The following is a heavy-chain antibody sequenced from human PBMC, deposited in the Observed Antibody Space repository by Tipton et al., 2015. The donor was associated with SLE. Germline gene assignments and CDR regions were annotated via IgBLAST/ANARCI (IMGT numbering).Heavy chain of an antibody. CDR3: ARDWNGGDYGYYFDY. D-gene: IGHD4-17*01. CDR2: ISYDGSNK. Sequence: SLRLSCAASGFTFSSYAMHWFRQAPGKGLEWVAVISYDGSNKYYADSVKGRFTISRDNSKNTLYLQMNSLRAEDTAVYYCARDWNGGDYGYYFDYWGQGTLVTVSS. V-gene: IGHV3-30-3*01. J-gene: IGHJ4*02. CDR1: GFTFSSYA.